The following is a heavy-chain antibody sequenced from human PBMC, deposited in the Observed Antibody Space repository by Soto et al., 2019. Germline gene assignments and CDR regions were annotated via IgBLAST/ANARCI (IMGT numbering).Heavy chain of an antibody. V-gene: IGHV1-2*02. D-gene: IGHD5-12*01. CDR2: INPNSGGT. CDR1: GYTFTGYY. J-gene: IGHJ4*02. Sequence: ASVKVSCKASGYTFTGYYMHWVRQAPGQGLEWMGWINPNSGGTNYAQKFQGRVTMTRDTSISTAYMELSRLRSDDTAVYYCARARAGYEMATILYYWGQGTLVTVSS. CDR3: ARARAGYEMATILYY.